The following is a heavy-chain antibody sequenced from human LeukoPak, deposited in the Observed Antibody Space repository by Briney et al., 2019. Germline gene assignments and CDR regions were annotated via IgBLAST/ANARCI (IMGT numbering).Heavy chain of an antibody. D-gene: IGHD2-2*01. V-gene: IGHV3-9*01. J-gene: IGHJ4*02. Sequence: GGSLRLSCAASGFTFDDYAMHWVRQDPGEGLEWVSGISWNGGSIGYADSVKGRFTISRDNAKNSLYLQMNSLRAEDTALYYCAKSPYIVVVPAAMDYWGQGTLVTVSS. CDR1: GFTFDDYA. CDR2: ISWNGGSI. CDR3: AKSPYIVVVPAAMDY.